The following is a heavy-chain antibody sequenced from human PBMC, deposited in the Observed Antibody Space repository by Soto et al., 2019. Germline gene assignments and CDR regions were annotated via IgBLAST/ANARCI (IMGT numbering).Heavy chain of an antibody. V-gene: IGHV3-11*01. Sequence: QVPLVESGGGLVPPGGSLRLSCAASGFTFSDYYMSWIRQAPGKGLEWVSYISNNGRNINYADSMKGRFTVSRDNSKTSLYLQMNSLRAEDTAVYYCATKGGPGDAFAIWGQGTVVTVSS. CDR2: ISNNGRNI. D-gene: IGHD3-16*01. CDR1: GFTFSDYY. J-gene: IGHJ3*02. CDR3: ATKGGPGDAFAI.